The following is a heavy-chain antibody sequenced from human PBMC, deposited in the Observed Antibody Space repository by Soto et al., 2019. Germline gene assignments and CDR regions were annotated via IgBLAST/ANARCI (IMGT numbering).Heavy chain of an antibody. Sequence: EVQLVESGGGLVQPGGSLRLSCAASGFTFSNAWMNWVRQAPGKGLEWVGRIKSKTDGGTTDYAAPVKGRFTISRDDSKNTLYLQMNSLKTEDTAVYYCTTDLRYFDWLVDYWGQGTLVTVSS. V-gene: IGHV3-15*07. J-gene: IGHJ4*02. CDR3: TTDLRYFDWLVDY. CDR1: GFTFSNAW. D-gene: IGHD3-9*01. CDR2: IKSKTDGGTT.